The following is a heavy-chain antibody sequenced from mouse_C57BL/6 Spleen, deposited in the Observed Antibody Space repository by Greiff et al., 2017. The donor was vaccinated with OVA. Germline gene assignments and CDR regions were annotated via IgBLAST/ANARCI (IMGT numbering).Heavy chain of an antibody. V-gene: IGHV1-50*01. CDR2: IDPTVGNT. CDR3: ASITWVGDPCCYARDD. J-gene: IGHJ4*01. Sequence: QVQLQQPGAELVKPGASVKLSCMASGYTFTSYWMHWVKQRPGQGLEWIGEIDPTVGNTNYNQKFKGKATLTVDTSSSTAYMQLSRLTSEDSAVYYCASITWVGDPCCYARDDWGKGTTVTVSS. D-gene: IGHD1-1*01. CDR1: GYTFTSYW.